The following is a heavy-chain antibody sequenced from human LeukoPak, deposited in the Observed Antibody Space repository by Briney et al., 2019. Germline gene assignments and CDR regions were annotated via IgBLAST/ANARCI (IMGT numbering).Heavy chain of an antibody. J-gene: IGHJ3*02. CDR1: GFTFSSYA. D-gene: IGHD1-26*01. CDR3: TTDSIVGATSDNDAFVI. CDR2: IKSKTDGGTT. Sequence: PGGSLRLSCAASGFTFSSYAMSWVRQAPGKGLEWVGRIKSKTDGGTTDYAAPVKGGFTISRDDSKNTLYLQMNSLKTEDTAVYCCTTDSIVGATSDNDAFVIWGQGTMVTVSS. V-gene: IGHV3-15*01.